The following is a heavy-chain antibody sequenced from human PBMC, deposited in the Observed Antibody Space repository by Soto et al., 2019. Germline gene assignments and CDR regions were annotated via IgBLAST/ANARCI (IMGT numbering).Heavy chain of an antibody. Sequence: SVKVSCKASGGTFSSYAISWVRQAPGQGLEWMGGIIPIFGTANYAQKFQGRVTITADKSTSTAYMELSSLRSEDTAVYYCARDIXGRYSGYDGGYYYGMDVWGQGTTVTVSS. J-gene: IGHJ6*02. D-gene: IGHD5-12*01. CDR3: ARDIXGRYSGYDGGYYYGMDV. V-gene: IGHV1-69*06. CDR2: IIPIFGTA. CDR1: GGTFSSYA.